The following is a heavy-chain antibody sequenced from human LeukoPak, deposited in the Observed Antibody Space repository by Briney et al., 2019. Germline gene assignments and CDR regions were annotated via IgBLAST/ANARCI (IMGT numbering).Heavy chain of an antibody. J-gene: IGHJ4*02. V-gene: IGHV1-2*02. CDR1: GYTFTGYY. D-gene: IGHD5-24*01. CDR3: ARVTRRDGYNIRAYFDS. Sequence: ASVKVSCKASGYTFTGYYMHCVRQAPGPGLEGMGWINPNSGGTNYAQKFQGRVTMTRDTSISTAYMELSRLRSDDTAVYYCARVTRRDGYNIRAYFDSWGQGTLVTVSS. CDR2: INPNSGGT.